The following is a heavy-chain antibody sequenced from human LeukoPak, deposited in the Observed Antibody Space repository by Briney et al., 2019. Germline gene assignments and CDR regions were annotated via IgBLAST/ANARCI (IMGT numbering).Heavy chain of an antibody. CDR2: IYYSGST. J-gene: IGHJ4*02. D-gene: IGHD2-15*01. Sequence: PSETLSLTCAVYGGSFSGYYWSWIRQPPGKGLEWIGSIYYSGSTSYNPSLKSRVTISVDTSKNQFSLKLSSVTAADTAVYYCARHESIIVVVAARGFDYWGQGTLVTVSS. V-gene: IGHV4-34*01. CDR1: GGSFSGYY. CDR3: ARHESIIVVVAARGFDY.